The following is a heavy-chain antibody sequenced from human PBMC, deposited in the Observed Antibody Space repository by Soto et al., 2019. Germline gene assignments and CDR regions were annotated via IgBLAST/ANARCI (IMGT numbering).Heavy chain of an antibody. D-gene: IGHD3-10*01. CDR1: GFTFSSYW. V-gene: IGHV3-7*01. CDR3: SRDPGGYIYYGSGSYYDY. J-gene: IGHJ4*02. Sequence: EVQLVESGGGLVQPGGSLRLSCAASGFTFSSYWMSWVRQAPGKGLEWVANIKQDGSEKYYVDSVKGRFTISRDNAKNSLYLQMNSLRAEDTAVYYGSRDPGGYIYYGSGSYYDYWGQGTLVTVSS. CDR2: IKQDGSEK.